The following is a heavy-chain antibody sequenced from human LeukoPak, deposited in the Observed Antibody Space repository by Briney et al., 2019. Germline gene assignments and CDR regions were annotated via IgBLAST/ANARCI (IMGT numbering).Heavy chain of an antibody. J-gene: IGHJ4*02. CDR3: ARGIGSWYEDY. D-gene: IGHD6-13*01. Sequence: SQTLSLTCTVSGASISSGSCYWSWIRQPAGKGLEWIGRIYTSGGTNYKPSLKSRVTISVDTSKNQFSLKLSSVTAADTAVYYCARGIGSWYEDYWGQGTLVTVSS. CDR2: IYTSGGT. CDR1: GASISSGSCY. V-gene: IGHV4-61*02.